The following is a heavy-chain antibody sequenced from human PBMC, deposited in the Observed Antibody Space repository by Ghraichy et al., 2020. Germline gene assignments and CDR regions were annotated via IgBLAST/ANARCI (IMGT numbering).Heavy chain of an antibody. Sequence: SQTLSLTCAISGDSVSTNTAAWNWIRQSPSRGLEWLGRTYYRSKWDKDYAASVKSRITINADTSKNQFSLYLNSVTPEDTAVYYCARDHGYTFDYWGQGTLVTVSS. CDR2: TYYRSKWDK. D-gene: IGHD5-18*01. V-gene: IGHV6-1*01. CDR3: ARDHGYTFDY. J-gene: IGHJ4*02. CDR1: GDSVSTNTAA.